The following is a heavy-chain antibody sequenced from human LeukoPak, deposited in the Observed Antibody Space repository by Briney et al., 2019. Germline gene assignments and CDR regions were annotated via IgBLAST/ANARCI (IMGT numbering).Heavy chain of an antibody. D-gene: IGHD6-19*01. V-gene: IGHV3-7*01. CDR2: IKQDGSER. CDR1: GFTFSGFS. Sequence: GGSLRLSCAASGFTFSGFSMSWVRQSPTKGLEWVANIKQDGSERYYVDSVRGRFTISRDNGKNSLYLQMNSLRVEDTGVYYCTRGSGWYYYWGQGTLVTVSS. J-gene: IGHJ4*02. CDR3: TRGSGWYYY.